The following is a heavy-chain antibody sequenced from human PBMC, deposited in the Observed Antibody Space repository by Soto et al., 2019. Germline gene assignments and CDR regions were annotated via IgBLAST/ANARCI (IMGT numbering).Heavy chain of an antibody. D-gene: IGHD4-17*01. CDR2: IYYSGST. CDR3: ARDGLSYGDYYFDY. J-gene: IGHJ4*02. CDR1: GGSVSSGSYY. Sequence: QVQLQESGPGLVKPSETLSLTCTVSGGSVSSGSYYWSWIRQPPGKGLEWIGYIYYSGSTNYNPSLQGRVTRSVDTSKNQFSLKLSSVTAADTAVYYCARDGLSYGDYYFDYWGQGTLVTVSS. V-gene: IGHV4-61*01.